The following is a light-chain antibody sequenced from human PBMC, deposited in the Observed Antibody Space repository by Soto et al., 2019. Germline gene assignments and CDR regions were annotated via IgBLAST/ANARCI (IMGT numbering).Light chain of an antibody. Sequence: QSVLTQPPSASGTPGQRVTISCSGTRSNIGSNPVNWYLQLPGTAPKLLIYTNDQRPSGVPDRFSGSKSGTSASLAINGLQSDDEADYYCATWDDYLNGWVFGGGTKLTVL. J-gene: IGLJ3*02. CDR3: ATWDDYLNGWV. CDR1: RSNIGSNP. CDR2: TND. V-gene: IGLV1-44*01.